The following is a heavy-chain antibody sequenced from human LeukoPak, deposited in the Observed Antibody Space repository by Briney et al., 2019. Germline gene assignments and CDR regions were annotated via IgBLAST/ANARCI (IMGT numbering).Heavy chain of an antibody. CDR3: ARPLGYCSDSRCPQSWFDP. V-gene: IGHV4-34*01. J-gene: IGHJ5*02. Sequence: SETLSLTCAVYGGSFSGYYWSWIRQPPGKGLEWIGEVNHSGSTNYNPSLKSRVTISVDTSKNQFSLKLSSVTAADTAVYYCARPLGYCSDSRCPQSWFDPWGQGTLVTVSS. CDR2: VNHSGST. D-gene: IGHD2-15*01. CDR1: GGSFSGYY.